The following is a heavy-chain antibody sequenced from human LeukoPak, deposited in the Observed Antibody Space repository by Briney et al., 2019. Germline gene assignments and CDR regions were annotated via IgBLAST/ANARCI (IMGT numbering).Heavy chain of an antibody. CDR3: AKDSSTGDDTFDI. J-gene: IGHJ3*02. CDR1: GFTFSSYA. Sequence: AGGSLRLSCAASGFTFSSYAMSWVRQAPGKGLEWVSAISGGGGNTYYADSVKGRFTISRGNSKNTLYLQMKSLRAEDTAVYYCAKDSSTGDDTFDIWGQGTMVTVS. CDR2: ISGGGGNT. V-gene: IGHV3-23*01. D-gene: IGHD7-27*01.